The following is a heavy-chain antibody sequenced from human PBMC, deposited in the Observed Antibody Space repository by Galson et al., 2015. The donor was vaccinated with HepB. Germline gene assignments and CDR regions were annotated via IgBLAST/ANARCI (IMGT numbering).Heavy chain of an antibody. Sequence: SLRLSCAASGFNFSTYGMHWVRQAPGKGLEWVAVISYDGSIKYYADSVRGRLTISRDNSKNTLYVQMNSLRAEDTAVYYCAKDRYYGIWSGYYHYFDYWGQGTLVTVSS. CDR1: GFNFSTYG. V-gene: IGHV3-30*18. D-gene: IGHD3-3*01. J-gene: IGHJ4*02. CDR3: AKDRYYGIWSGYYHYFDY. CDR2: ISYDGSIK.